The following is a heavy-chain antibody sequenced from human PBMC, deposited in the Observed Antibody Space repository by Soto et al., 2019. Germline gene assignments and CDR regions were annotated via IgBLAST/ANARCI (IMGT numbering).Heavy chain of an antibody. CDR1: GGSISSYY. CDR2: IYYSGST. J-gene: IGHJ3*02. V-gene: IGHV4-59*01. Sequence: QVQLQESGPGLVKPSETLSLTCNVSGGSISSYYWSWIRQPPGKGLEWIGYIYYSGSTNYNPSLKSRVTISVDTSKNQFSLKLSSVTAADTAVYYCARGRGGWFINQLLNAFDIWGQETMVTVSS. D-gene: IGHD2-2*01. CDR3: ARGRGGWFINQLLNAFDI.